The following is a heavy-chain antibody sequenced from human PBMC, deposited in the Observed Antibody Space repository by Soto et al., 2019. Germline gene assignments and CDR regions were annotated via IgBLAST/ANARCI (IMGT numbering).Heavy chain of an antibody. V-gene: IGHV1-18*01. J-gene: IGHJ6*02. D-gene: IGHD5-12*01. CDR2: ISAYNGKT. Sequence: QVQLVQGGGEVKKPGASVKLSCTASGYTFTSYGISWVRQAPGQGLEWMGWISAYNGKTNYAQNVQGRVTMTTDTSTRTAYMDLRSLRSDDTAVYYCARGGDVNYYHGMDVWGQGTTVTVSS. CDR1: GYTFTSYG. CDR3: ARGGDVNYYHGMDV.